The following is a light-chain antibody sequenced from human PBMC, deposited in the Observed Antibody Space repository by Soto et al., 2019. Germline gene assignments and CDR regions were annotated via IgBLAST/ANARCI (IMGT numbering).Light chain of an antibody. J-gene: IGLJ1*01. CDR3: SSYTSSSTRV. CDR1: SSDVGGYNY. CDR2: EVS. V-gene: IGLV2-14*01. Sequence: QSVLTQPASVSGSPGQSINISCTGTSSDVGGYNYVSWYQQHTSKAPKLMIYEVSNRPSGVSNRFSGSKSGNTASLTISGLQAEDEADYYCSSYTSSSTRVFGTGTKVTVL.